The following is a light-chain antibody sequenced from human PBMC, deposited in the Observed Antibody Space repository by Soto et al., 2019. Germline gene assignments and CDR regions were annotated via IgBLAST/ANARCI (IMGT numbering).Light chain of an antibody. Sequence: QSVPTQPASVSGSPGQSITISCTGTSSDVGSYNYVSWYQHHPGKAPRLMIYASSNRPSGVSHRFSGSRSGNTASLTISGLQAEDEADYYCSSYTSGSTLYVFGTGTKVTVL. V-gene: IGLV2-14*01. CDR3: SSYTSGSTLYV. CDR2: ASS. CDR1: SSDVGSYNY. J-gene: IGLJ1*01.